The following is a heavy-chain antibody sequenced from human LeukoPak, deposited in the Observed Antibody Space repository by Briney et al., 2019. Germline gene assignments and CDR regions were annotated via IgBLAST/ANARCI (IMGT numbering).Heavy chain of an antibody. V-gene: IGHV3-33*08. J-gene: IGHJ4*02. CDR2: IWYDGSNK. CDR1: GFTFSTYG. Sequence: GGSLRLSCAASGFTFSTYGTHWVRQAPGKGLEWVAVIWYDGSNKYYADSVKGRFTISRDNSKNTLYLQMNSLRAEDTAVYYCAREWGYFAYFDYWGQGTLVTVSS. CDR3: AREWGYFAYFDY. D-gene: IGHD3-9*01.